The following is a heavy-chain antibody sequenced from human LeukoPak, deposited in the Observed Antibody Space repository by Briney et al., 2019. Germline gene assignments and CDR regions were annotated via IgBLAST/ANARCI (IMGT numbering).Heavy chain of an antibody. V-gene: IGHV4-61*02. CDR1: GGSISSGSYY. CDR2: IYTSGST. Sequence: PSQTLSLTCTVSGGSISSGSYYWSWIRQPAGKGLEWIGRIYTSGSTNYNPSLKSRVTISVDTSKNQFSLKLSSVTAADTAVYYCASQPGYSSSWLWFDYWGQGTLVTVSS. J-gene: IGHJ4*02. CDR3: ASQPGYSSSWLWFDY. D-gene: IGHD6-13*01.